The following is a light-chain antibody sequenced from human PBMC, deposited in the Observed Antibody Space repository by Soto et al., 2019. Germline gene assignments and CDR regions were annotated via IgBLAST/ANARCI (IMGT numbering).Light chain of an antibody. V-gene: IGKV1-5*01. CDR1: QSINSW. CDR3: QQYNSNPVT. CDR2: DAS. J-gene: IGKJ4*01. Sequence: DIQMTQSPSTLSASVGDRVTITCRASQSINSWLAWYQQKPGKAPKLLIYDASSLESGVTSRFSGSGSGTKFTLTISSLKPDDFATYYCQQYNSNPVTFGGGTKVDIK.